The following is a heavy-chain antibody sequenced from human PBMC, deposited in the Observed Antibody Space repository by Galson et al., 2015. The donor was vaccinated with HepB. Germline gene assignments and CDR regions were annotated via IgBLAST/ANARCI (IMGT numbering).Heavy chain of an antibody. CDR2: IEWDNKK. CDR3: VRIGPAAVDS. V-gene: IGHV2-70*04. CDR1: GFSLNSREPR. J-gene: IGHJ5*02. D-gene: IGHD6-13*01. Sequence: PALVKPTQTLTLTCTFSGFSLNSREPRVSWIRQPPGEALEWLARIEWDNKKFYSASLKTRLTISKDNSKNQVVLTLTNVDPVDTATYYCVRIGPAAVDSWGLGTLVTVSS.